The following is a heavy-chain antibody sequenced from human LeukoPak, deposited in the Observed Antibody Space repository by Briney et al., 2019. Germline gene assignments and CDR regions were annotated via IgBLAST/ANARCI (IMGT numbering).Heavy chain of an antibody. J-gene: IGHJ4*02. CDR3: AKGPRNSLSYYFDY. Sequence: PGGSLRLSCAASGFTFSSYAMSWVRQAPGEGLEWVSAISGSGGSTYYADSVKGRFTISRDNSKNTLYLQMNSLRAEDTAVYYCAKGPRNSLSYYFDYWGQGTLVTVSS. V-gene: IGHV3-23*01. CDR1: GFTFSSYA. D-gene: IGHD1-7*01. CDR2: ISGSGGST.